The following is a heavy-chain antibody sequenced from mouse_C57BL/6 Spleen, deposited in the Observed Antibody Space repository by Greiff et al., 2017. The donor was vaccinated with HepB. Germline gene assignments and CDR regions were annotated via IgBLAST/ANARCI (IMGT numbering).Heavy chain of an antibody. CDR1: GYTFTSYT. V-gene: IGHV1-4*01. Sequence: VQLQQSGAELARPGASVKMSCKASGYTFTSYTMHWVKQRPGQGLEWIGYINPSSGYTKYNQKFKDKATLTADKSSSTAYMQLSSLTSEDSAVYYCARDSYYDYPYFDYWGQGTTLTVSS. CDR3: ARDSYYDYPYFDY. CDR2: INPSSGYT. J-gene: IGHJ2*01. D-gene: IGHD2-4*01.